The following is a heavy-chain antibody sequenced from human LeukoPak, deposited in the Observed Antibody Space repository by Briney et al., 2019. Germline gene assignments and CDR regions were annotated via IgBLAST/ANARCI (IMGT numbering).Heavy chain of an antibody. CDR2: INQDEI. Sequence: PGGSLRLSCVASGFSFSSSWMSWVRQGPGKGLEWVVSINQDEIHYVDAVRGRFTISRDNAKNSLHLQMNSLRVEDTAIYYCVKVAKYYYGSETYYFFEQWGQGTPVTASS. D-gene: IGHD3-10*01. CDR1: GFSFSSSW. J-gene: IGHJ4*02. V-gene: IGHV3-7*01. CDR3: VKVAKYYYGSETYYFFEQ.